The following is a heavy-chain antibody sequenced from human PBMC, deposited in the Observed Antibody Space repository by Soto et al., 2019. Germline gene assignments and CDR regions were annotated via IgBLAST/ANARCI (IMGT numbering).Heavy chain of an antibody. Sequence: GRSLRLSCASSGFTFSSYSMNWVRQAPGKGLERVSYISSSSSTIYYADSVKGRFTISRDNAKNSLYLQMNSLRDEDTAVHYSERVGGYSYGFDVWAQGTTVTVAS. V-gene: IGHV3-48*02. CDR3: ERVGGYSYGFDV. CDR1: GFTFSSYS. J-gene: IGHJ6*02. D-gene: IGHD5-18*01. CDR2: ISSSSSTI.